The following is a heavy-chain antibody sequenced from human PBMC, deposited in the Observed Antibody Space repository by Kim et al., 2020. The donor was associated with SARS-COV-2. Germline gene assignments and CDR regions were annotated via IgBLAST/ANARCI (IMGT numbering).Heavy chain of an antibody. V-gene: IGHV4-59*13. D-gene: IGHD4-17*01. Sequence: SETLSLTCTVSGGSISSYYWSWIRQPPGKGLEWIGYIYYSGSTNYNPSLKSRVTISVDTSKNQFSLKLSSVTTADTAVYYCARDVDYGDYHWFDPWGQGTLVTVSS. CDR2: IYYSGST. CDR1: GGSISSYY. J-gene: IGHJ5*02. CDR3: ARDVDYGDYHWFDP.